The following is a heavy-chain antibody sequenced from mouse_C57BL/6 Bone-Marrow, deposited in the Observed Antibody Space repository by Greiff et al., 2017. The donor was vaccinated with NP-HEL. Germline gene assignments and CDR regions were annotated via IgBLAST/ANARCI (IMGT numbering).Heavy chain of an antibody. J-gene: IGHJ2*01. CDR1: GYTFTSYW. CDR2: IYPGSGST. D-gene: IGHD1-1*01. V-gene: IGHV1-55*01. Sequence: QVQLQQPGAELVKPGASVKMSCKASGYTFTSYWITWVKQRPGQGLEWIGDIYPGSGSTNYNEKFKSKATLTVDTSSSTAYMQLSSLTSEDSAVYYCARSLYYCGSSYRDYWGQGTTLTVSS. CDR3: ARSLYYCGSSYRDY.